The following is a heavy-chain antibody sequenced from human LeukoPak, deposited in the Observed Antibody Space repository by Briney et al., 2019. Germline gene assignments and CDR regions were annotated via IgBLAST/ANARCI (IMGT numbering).Heavy chain of an antibody. V-gene: IGHV3-49*03. CDR3: TRDSRSCGYNSLCPFDY. CDR2: IRSKAYGGTT. Sequence: PGGSLRLSCAASGFTFGDYAMSWFRQAPGKGLEWVGFIRSKAYGGTTEYAASVKGRFTISRDDSKSIAYLQMNSLKTEDTAVYYCTRDSRSCGYNSLCPFDYWGQGTLVTVSS. CDR1: GFTFGDYA. J-gene: IGHJ4*02. D-gene: IGHD5-24*01.